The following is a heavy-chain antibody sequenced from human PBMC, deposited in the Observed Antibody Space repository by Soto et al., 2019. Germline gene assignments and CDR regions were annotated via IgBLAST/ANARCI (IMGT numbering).Heavy chain of an antibody. J-gene: IGHJ4*02. D-gene: IGHD4-17*01. Sequence: QVQLVESGGGVVQPGVSLRLSCAASGFTFSSYGMHWVRQAPGKGLEWVAVISYDGSNKYYADSVKGRFTSSRDNSKNTRYLQMNSLRAEDTAVYYCAKAHLMTPVTTVGYWGQGTLVTVSS. CDR2: ISYDGSNK. CDR3: AKAHLMTPVTTVGY. CDR1: GFTFSSYG. V-gene: IGHV3-30*18.